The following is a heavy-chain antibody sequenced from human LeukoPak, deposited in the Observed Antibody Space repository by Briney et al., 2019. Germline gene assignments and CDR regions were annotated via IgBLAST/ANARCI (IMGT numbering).Heavy chain of an antibody. V-gene: IGHV3-23*01. J-gene: IGHJ6*02. D-gene: IGHD3-22*01. CDR3: AKYYYDSSGYYQGWGMDV. CDR1: GFTFSSYA. CDR2: ISGSGGST. Sequence: GGSLRLSCAAYGFTFSSYAMSWVRQAPGKGLEWVSAISGSGGSTYYADSVKGRFTISRDNSKNTLYLQMNSLRAEDTAVYYCAKYYYDSSGYYQGWGMDVWGQGTTVTASS.